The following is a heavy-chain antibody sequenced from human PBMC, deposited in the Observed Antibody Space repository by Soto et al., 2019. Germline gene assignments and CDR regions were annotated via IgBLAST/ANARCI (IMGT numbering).Heavy chain of an antibody. J-gene: IGHJ6*02. CDR2: IIPILGIA. V-gene: IGHV1-69*02. CDR3: ARVHAETNYYYYYGMDV. CDR1: GGTFSSYT. Sequence: GASVKVSCKASGGTFSSYTISWVRQAPGQGLEWMGRIIPILGIANYAQKFQGRVTITADKSTSTAYMELSSLRSEDTAVYYCARVHAETNYYYYYGMDVWGQGTTVTVSS.